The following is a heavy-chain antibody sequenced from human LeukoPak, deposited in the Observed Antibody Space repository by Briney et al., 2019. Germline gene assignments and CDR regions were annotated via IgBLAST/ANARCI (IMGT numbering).Heavy chain of an antibody. CDR1: GFTFSRYS. CDR3: ARAVAGPAGEYYFDY. D-gene: IGHD6-19*01. V-gene: IGHV3-21*01. Sequence: GGSLRLSCAASGFTFSRYSMNWVRQAPGKGLEWVSSISSSGNYIYYADSLKVRFSISRDNARNSLFLQTNSLRAEDTAVYYCARAVAGPAGEYYFDYWGQGTLVTVSS. CDR2: ISSSGNYI. J-gene: IGHJ4*02.